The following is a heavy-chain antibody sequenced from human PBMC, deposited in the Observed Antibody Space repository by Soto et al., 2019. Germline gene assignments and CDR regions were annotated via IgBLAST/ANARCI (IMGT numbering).Heavy chain of an antibody. D-gene: IGHD6-19*01. Sequence: ASVKVSCKASGYTFTGYYMHWVRQAPGQGLEWMGWINPNSGGTNYAQKFQGWVTMTRDTSISTAYMELSRLRSDDTAVYYCARDLRSPIAVAGTSQYYYYGMDVWGQGTTVTVSS. J-gene: IGHJ6*02. CDR3: ARDLRSPIAVAGTSQYYYYGMDV. CDR1: GYTFTGYY. V-gene: IGHV1-2*04. CDR2: INPNSGGT.